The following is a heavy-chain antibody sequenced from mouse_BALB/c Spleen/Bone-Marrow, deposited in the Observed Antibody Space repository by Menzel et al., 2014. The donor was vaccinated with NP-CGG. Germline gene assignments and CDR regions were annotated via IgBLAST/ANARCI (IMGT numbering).Heavy chain of an antibody. D-gene: IGHD1-1*01. Sequence: EVKVEESGPALVKPSQSPSLTCTVTGYSITSGYSWHWIRQFPGNTLEWMGYIHYSGGTNYNPSLKSRISITRDTSKNQFFLQLNSVTTEDTATYYCVRETTVVADFDYWGQGTTLTVSS. CDR1: GYSITSGYS. J-gene: IGHJ2*01. CDR2: IHYSGGT. V-gene: IGHV3-1*02. CDR3: VRETTVVADFDY.